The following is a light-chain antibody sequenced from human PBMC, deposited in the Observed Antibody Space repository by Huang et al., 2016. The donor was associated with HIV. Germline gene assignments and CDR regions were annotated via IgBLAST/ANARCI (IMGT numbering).Light chain of an antibody. V-gene: IGKV3-15*01. CDR2: EAS. CDR3: QQYNNWPRES. Sequence: IVMTQSPATMSVSPGQRVTLSCRASQSGSNKVAWYQQKPGQAPRLLIYEASKRAINPPARCSGSGSGTEFTLTINSLQSEDFAVYHCQQYNNWPRESFGQGTKLEIK. CDR1: QSGSNK. J-gene: IGKJ2*03.